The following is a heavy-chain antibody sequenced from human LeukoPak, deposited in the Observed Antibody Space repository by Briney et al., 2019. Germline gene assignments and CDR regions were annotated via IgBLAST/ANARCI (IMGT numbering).Heavy chain of an antibody. CDR1: GGSISSYY. CDR2: IYHSGST. D-gene: IGHD3-9*01. V-gene: IGHV4-59*12. J-gene: IGHJ4*02. CDR3: ARTGDILTGFDY. Sequence: PSETLSLTCTVSGGSISSYYWSWIRQPPGKGLEWIGYIYHSGSTYYNPSLKSRVTISVGRSKNQFSLKLSSVTAADTAVYYCARTGDILTGFDYWGQGTLVTVSS.